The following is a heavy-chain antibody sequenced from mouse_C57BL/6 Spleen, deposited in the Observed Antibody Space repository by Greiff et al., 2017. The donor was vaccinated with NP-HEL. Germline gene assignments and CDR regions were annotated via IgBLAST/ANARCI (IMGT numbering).Heavy chain of an antibody. CDR1: GYTFTSYW. V-gene: IGHV1-69*01. Sequence: QVQLQQPGAELVMPGASVKLSCKASGYTFTSYWMHWVKQRPGQGLEWIGEIDPSDSYTNYNQTFKGKSTLTVDKSSSTAYMQLSSLTSEDSAVYYCARRLHYYAMDYWGQGTSVTVSA. J-gene: IGHJ4*01. D-gene: IGHD1-2*01. CDR2: IDPSDSYT. CDR3: ARRLHYYAMDY.